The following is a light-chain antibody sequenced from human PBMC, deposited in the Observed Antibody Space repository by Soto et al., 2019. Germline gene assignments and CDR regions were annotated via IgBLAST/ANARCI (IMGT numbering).Light chain of an antibody. J-gene: IGLJ2*01. V-gene: IGLV2-23*01. CDR2: EGS. CDR1: SSDVGSYNL. CDR3: CSYAGSSVA. Sequence: QSARTQPASVSGSPGQSITISCTGTSSDVGSYNLVSWYQQHPGKAPKLMIYEGSKRPSGVSNRFSGSKSGNTASLTISGVQAEDEAEYYCCSYAGSSVAFGGGTKVTVL.